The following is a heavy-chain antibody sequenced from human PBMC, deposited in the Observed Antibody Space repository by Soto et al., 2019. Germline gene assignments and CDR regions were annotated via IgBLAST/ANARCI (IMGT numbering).Heavy chain of an antibody. CDR1: GFTFSTYW. V-gene: IGHV3-74*01. CDR2: INGDGSYT. Sequence: EVQLVESGGGLVQPGGSLRLSCAASGFTFSTYWMHWVRQAPEKGLLWVSHINGDGSYTDFADSAKGRFTISRDNAKNTVYLQMQSRRVEDTAVYFCVRTGHGFDIWGPGTMVTVSS. J-gene: IGHJ3*02. CDR3: VRTGHGFDI.